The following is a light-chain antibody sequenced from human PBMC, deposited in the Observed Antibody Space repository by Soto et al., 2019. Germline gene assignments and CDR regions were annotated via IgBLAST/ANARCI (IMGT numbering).Light chain of an antibody. Sequence: EIVMTQSPATLSVSPGERATLSCRASQSLSSNLAWYQQKPGQAPRLLIYGASTRATGIPARFSGSGSATEFTHTISSLQSEDSAVDYCQENHHWRTFGQGTKVEIK. CDR2: GAS. CDR1: QSLSSN. J-gene: IGKJ1*01. V-gene: IGKV3-15*01. CDR3: QENHHWRT.